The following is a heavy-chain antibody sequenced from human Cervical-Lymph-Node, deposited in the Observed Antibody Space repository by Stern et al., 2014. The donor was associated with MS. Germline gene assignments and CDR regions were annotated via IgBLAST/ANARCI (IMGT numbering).Heavy chain of an antibody. D-gene: IGHD1-26*01. Sequence: VQLVESGGGLVQPGRSLRLSCAASGFTFDDYAMHWVRQAPGKGLEWVSGISWSSGSMGYADYVKGRFTISRDNAKNSLYLQMNSLRAEDTALYYCAKDIRSGSLSADAFDIWGQGTMVTVSS. J-gene: IGHJ3*02. CDR3: AKDIRSGSLSADAFDI. V-gene: IGHV3-9*01. CDR2: ISWSSGSM. CDR1: GFTFDDYA.